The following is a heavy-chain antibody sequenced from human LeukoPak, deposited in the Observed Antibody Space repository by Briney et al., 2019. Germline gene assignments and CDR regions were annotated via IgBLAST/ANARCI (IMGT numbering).Heavy chain of an antibody. V-gene: IGHV3-30*18. Sequence: PGGPLRLSCAASGFTFSTYWMHWVRQAPGKGLEWVTVISYDGSNKYYADSVKGRFTISRDDSKNTLYLQVNSLRPDDTAVYYCAKDSGDYFSIQNYFDCWGQGTLVTVSS. CDR2: ISYDGSNK. CDR3: AKDSGDYFSIQNYFDC. J-gene: IGHJ4*02. CDR1: GFTFSTYW. D-gene: IGHD3-22*01.